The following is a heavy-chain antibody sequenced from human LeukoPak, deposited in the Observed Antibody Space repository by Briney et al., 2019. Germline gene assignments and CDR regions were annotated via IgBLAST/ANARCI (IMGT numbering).Heavy chain of an antibody. J-gene: IGHJ4*02. Sequence: ASVKVSCKASGYTFTSYAMHWVRQAPGQRLEWMGWINAGNGDRKYSQKFQGRVTITRDTSASTAYMELSSLRSEDTAVYYCASSGWYGAVRFDYWGQGTLLTVSS. D-gene: IGHD6-19*01. CDR3: ASSGWYGAVRFDY. V-gene: IGHV1-3*01. CDR1: GYTFTSYA. CDR2: INAGNGDR.